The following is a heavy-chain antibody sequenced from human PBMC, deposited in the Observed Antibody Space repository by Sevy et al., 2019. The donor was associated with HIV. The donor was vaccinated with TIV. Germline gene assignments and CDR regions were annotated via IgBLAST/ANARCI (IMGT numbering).Heavy chain of an antibody. D-gene: IGHD2-2*01. CDR2: IRSKANSYAT. J-gene: IGHJ6*03. Sequence: GGSLRLSCAASGFTFSGSAMHWVRQASGKGLEWVGRIRSKANSYATAYAVSVKGRFTISRDDSKNTAYLQMNSLKTEDTAVYYCTRQKDIVVVPAAMQYYYYYYMDVWGKGTTVTVSS. CDR3: TRQKDIVVVPAAMQYYYYYYMDV. CDR1: GFTFSGSA. V-gene: IGHV3-73*01.